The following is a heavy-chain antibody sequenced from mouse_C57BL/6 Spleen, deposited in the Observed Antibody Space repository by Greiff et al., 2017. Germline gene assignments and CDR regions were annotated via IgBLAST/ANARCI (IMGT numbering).Heavy chain of an antibody. CDR3: ARGRTGTVFDY. Sequence: EVQLQESEGGLVQPGSSMKLSCTASGFTFSDYYMAWVRQVPEKGLEWVANINYDGSSTYYLDSLKSRFIISRDNAKNILYLQMSSLKSEDTATYYGARGRTGTVFDYWGQGTTLTVSS. V-gene: IGHV5-16*01. D-gene: IGHD4-1*01. CDR2: INYDGSST. CDR1: GFTFSDYY. J-gene: IGHJ2*01.